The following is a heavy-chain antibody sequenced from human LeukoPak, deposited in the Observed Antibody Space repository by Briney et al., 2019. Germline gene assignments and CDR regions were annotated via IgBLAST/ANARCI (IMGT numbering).Heavy chain of an antibody. J-gene: IGHJ3*01. V-gene: IGHV1-2*02. CDR3: ASVYSEDRGLSLSAFDV. D-gene: IGHD2-15*01. Sequence: ASVKVSCKASGYAFTGYYVHWVRQAPGQGLEWMGWINPQSGGTDYLQRFQGRVTVTRDTSINTAYMELSSLRSDDTAIYYCASVYSEDRGLSLSAFDVWGQGTLVTVSS. CDR2: INPQSGGT. CDR1: GYAFTGYY.